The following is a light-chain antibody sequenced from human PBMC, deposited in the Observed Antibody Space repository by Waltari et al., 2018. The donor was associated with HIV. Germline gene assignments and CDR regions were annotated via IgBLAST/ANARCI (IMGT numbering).Light chain of an antibody. Sequence: DVQMTQFPSSVSASVGDKVTITCRASQGIGNWLAWYQQKAGEAPKLLIFGASTLQSGVPSRFSGGGSGTHFTLTINNLQPEDFATYSCQQANTFPFTFGPGTTVDI. CDR2: GAS. J-gene: IGKJ3*01. V-gene: IGKV1-12*01. CDR1: QGIGNW. CDR3: QQANTFPFT.